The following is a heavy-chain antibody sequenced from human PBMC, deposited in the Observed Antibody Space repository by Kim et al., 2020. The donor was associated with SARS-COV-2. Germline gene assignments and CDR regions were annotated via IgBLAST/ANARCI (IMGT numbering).Heavy chain of an antibody. Sequence: DSVKGRFTISRDNSKNTLYLQMNSLRAEDTAVYYCAKGPRGYSYGYYFDYWGQGTLVTVSS. CDR3: AKGPRGYSYGYYFDY. V-gene: IGHV3-30*02. D-gene: IGHD5-18*01. J-gene: IGHJ4*02.